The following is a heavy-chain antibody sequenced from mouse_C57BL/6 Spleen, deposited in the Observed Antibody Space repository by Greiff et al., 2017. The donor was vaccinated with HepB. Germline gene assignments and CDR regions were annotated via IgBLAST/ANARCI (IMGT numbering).Heavy chain of an antibody. CDR3: ASPHYYGSSYYAMDY. V-gene: IGHV3-6*01. Sequence: ESGPGLVKPSQSLSLTCSVTGYSITSGYYWNWIRQFPGNKLEWMGYISYDGSNNYNPSLKNRISITRDTSKNQFFLKLNSVTTEDTATYYCASPHYYGSSYYAMDYWGQGTSVTVSS. CDR2: ISYDGSN. D-gene: IGHD1-1*01. J-gene: IGHJ4*01. CDR1: GYSITSGYY.